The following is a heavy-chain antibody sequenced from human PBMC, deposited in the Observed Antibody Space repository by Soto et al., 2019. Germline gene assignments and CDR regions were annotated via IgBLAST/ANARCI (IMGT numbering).Heavy chain of an antibody. J-gene: IGHJ4*02. D-gene: IGHD3-9*01. CDR2: INHSGST. CDR3: ARFKMRYFDCFDY. Sequence: SETLSLTCAVYGGSFSGYYWSWIRQPPGKVLEWIGEINHSGSTNYNPSLKSRVTISVDTSKNQFSLKLSSVAAADTAVYYFARFKMRYFDCFDYWGQGTLVTVSS. V-gene: IGHV4-34*01. CDR1: GGSFSGYY.